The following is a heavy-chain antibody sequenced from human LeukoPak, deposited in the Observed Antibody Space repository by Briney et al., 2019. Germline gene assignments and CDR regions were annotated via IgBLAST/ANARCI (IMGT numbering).Heavy chain of an antibody. CDR3: ARWMATVTTPDY. D-gene: IGHD4-11*01. J-gene: IGHJ4*02. V-gene: IGHV1-2*02. CDR2: INPNSGGT. CDR1: GYTFTGYY. Sequence: ASVKVSCKASGYTFTGYYMHWVRQAPGQGLEWMGWINPNSGGTNYTQKFQGRVTMTRDTSISTAYMELSRLRSDDTAVYYCARWMATVTTPDYWGQGTLVTVSS.